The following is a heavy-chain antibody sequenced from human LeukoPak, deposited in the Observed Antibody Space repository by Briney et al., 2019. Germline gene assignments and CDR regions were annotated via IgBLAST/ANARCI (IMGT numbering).Heavy chain of an antibody. D-gene: IGHD1-1*01. CDR1: GGSFSGYY. Sequence: SETLSLTCAVSGGSFSGYYWSWIRQPPGKGLEWIGEINHSGSTNYNPSLKSRVTISVDTSKNQFSLKLSSVTAADTAVYYCARHQWGGTLYMDVWGKGATVTVSS. J-gene: IGHJ6*03. CDR2: INHSGST. CDR3: ARHQWGGTLYMDV. V-gene: IGHV4-34*01.